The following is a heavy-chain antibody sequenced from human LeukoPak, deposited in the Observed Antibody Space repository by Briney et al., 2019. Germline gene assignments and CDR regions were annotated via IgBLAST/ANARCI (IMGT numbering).Heavy chain of an antibody. J-gene: IGHJ4*02. Sequence: SETLSLTCTVSGGSISSSSYYWGWIRQPPGKGLEWIGNIFYSGSTYYNPSLKSRVTISVDTSKNQFSLKLNSVTAADTAMYYCARLWFGAYYFDYWGQGTLVTVSS. D-gene: IGHD3-10*01. CDR1: GGSISSSSYY. CDR2: IFYSGST. V-gene: IGHV4-39*01. CDR3: ARLWFGAYYFDY.